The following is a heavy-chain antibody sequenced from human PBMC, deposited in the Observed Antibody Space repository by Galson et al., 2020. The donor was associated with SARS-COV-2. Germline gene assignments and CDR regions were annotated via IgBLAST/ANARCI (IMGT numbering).Heavy chain of an antibody. J-gene: IGHJ5*02. CDR2: INAGNGNT. V-gene: IGHV1-3*01. CDR1: GYTFTSYA. CDR3: ARDLADCSSTSCSYWFDP. Sequence: ASVKVSCKASGYTFTSYAMHWVRQAPGQRLEWMGWINAGNGNTKYSQKFQGRVTITRDTSASTAYMELSSLRSEDTAVYYCARDLADCSSTSCSYWFDPWGQGTLVTVSS. D-gene: IGHD2-2*01.